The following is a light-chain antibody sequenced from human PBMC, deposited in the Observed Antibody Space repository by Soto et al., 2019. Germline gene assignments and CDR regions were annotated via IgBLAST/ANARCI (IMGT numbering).Light chain of an antibody. Sequence: EIVMTQSPGTLSLSPGERATLSCRASQSVISSYLVWYQQKPGQAPRLLIYGTFNRATGIPDRFSGSGSATDFPLTITRLEPEDFAVYYCQQYASSSWTFGQGTKVEI. CDR2: GTF. CDR1: QSVISSY. J-gene: IGKJ1*01. V-gene: IGKV3-20*01. CDR3: QQYASSSWT.